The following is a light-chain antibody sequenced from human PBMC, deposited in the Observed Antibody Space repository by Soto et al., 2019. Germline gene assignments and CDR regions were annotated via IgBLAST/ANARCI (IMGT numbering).Light chain of an antibody. J-gene: IGLJ2*01. CDR3: ATWDDTLV. V-gene: IGLV1-47*01. CDR1: SSNIGGHY. Sequence: QSVLTQPPSASGTPGQRVTISCSGSSSNIGGHYVYWYQQVPGTAPKVLIYRNDQRPSGVSDRFSGSKSGTSASLAISGLRSEDEADYYCATWDDTLVFGGGTKLTVL. CDR2: RND.